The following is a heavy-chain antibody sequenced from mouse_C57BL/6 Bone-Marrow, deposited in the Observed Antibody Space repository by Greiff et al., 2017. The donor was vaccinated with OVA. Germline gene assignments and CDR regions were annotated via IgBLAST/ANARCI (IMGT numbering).Heavy chain of an antibody. CDR3: ARHQLGRAWFAY. CDR1: GYSITSGYY. Sequence: VQLKESGPGLVKPSQSLSLTCSVTGYSITSGYYWNWIRQFPGNKLEWMGYISYDGSNNYNPSLKNRISITRDTSKNQFFLKLNSVTTEDTATYYCARHQLGRAWFAYWGQGTLVSVSA. CDR2: ISYDGSN. V-gene: IGHV3-6*01. J-gene: IGHJ3*01. D-gene: IGHD4-1*02.